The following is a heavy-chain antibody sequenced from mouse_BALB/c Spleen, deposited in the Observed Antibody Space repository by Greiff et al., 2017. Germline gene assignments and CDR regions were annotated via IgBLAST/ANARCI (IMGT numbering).Heavy chain of an antibody. V-gene: IGHV8-12*01. D-gene: IGHD2-3*01. CDR1: GFSLSTSGMG. CDR3: ARRGWLLNAMDY. Sequence: QVTLKESGPGILQPSQTLSLTCSFSGFSLSTSGMGVSWIRQPSGKGLEWLAHIYWDDDKRYNPSLKSRLTISKDTSSNQVFLKITSVDTADTATYYCARRGWLLNAMDYWGQGTSVTVSS. CDR2: IYWDDDK. J-gene: IGHJ4*01.